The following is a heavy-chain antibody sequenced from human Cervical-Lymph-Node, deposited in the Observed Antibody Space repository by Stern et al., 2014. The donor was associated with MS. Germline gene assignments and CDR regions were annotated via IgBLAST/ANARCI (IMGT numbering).Heavy chain of an antibody. CDR2: IYYSGST. Sequence: QLQLQESGPGLVKPSETLSLTCTVSGGSVSSGSYYWSWIRQPPGKGLEWIGYIYYSGSTNYNPSLKSRVTISVDTSKNQFSLKLSSVTAADTAVYYCERATDYYDSSGYYHDAFDIWGQGTMVTVSS. CDR1: GGSVSSGSYY. V-gene: IGHV4-61*01. J-gene: IGHJ3*02. CDR3: ERATDYYDSSGYYHDAFDI. D-gene: IGHD3-22*01.